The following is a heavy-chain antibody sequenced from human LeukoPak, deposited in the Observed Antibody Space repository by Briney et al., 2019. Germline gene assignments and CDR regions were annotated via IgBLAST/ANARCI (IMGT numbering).Heavy chain of an antibody. J-gene: IGHJ4*02. CDR2: INHSGST. CDR3: ARGRPGVAAAADY. Sequence: KSSETLSLTCAVYGGSFSGYYWSWIRQPPGKGLEWIGEINHSGSTNYNPSLKSRVTISVDTSKNQFSLKLSSVTAADTAVYYCARGRPGVAAAADYWGQGTLVTVSS. CDR1: GGSFSGYY. V-gene: IGHV4-34*01. D-gene: IGHD6-13*01.